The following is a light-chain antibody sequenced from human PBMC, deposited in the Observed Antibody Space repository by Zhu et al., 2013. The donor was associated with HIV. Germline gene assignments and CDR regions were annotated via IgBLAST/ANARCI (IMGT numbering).Light chain of an antibody. CDR3: QQYSSYSRT. CDR1: QSVNTW. CDR2: KAS. J-gene: IGKJ1*01. V-gene: IGKV1-5*03. Sequence: DIQMTQSPSTLSASVGDGVTITCRASQSVNTWLAWYQQKSGKAPKLLIYKASSLESGVPSRFSGSGFGTEFALNISSLQPDDFATYYCQQYSSYSRTFGQGTKVEIK.